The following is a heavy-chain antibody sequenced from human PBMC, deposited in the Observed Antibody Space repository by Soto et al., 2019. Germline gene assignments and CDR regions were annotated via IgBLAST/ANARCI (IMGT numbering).Heavy chain of an antibody. V-gene: IGHV1-69*01. Sequence: QVQLVQSGAEVKKPGSSVKVSCKASGGTFSSYAISWVRQAPGQGLEWMGGIIPIFGTANYAQKFQGRVTITADESTSTDYMELSSLRSEDTAVYYCARAVGTMITFGGVIGYYFDYWGQGTLVTVSS. D-gene: IGHD3-16*02. CDR1: GGTFSSYA. J-gene: IGHJ4*02. CDR3: ARAVGTMITFGGVIGYYFDY. CDR2: IIPIFGTA.